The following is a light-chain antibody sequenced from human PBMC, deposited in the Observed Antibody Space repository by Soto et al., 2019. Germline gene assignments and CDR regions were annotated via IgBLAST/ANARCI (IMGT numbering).Light chain of an antibody. J-gene: IGKJ5*01. Sequence: EPVSTQSKATPSSDXGLRTNLSSXXSQSIHTSLAWYQQKSGKPPRLVIYVSNLRANGVPDRFGGSTSGPEFTLTMNSLEPVDVAVYYCQQRIVWPPITSAQGTRLEIK. CDR2: VSN. CDR3: QQRIVWPPIT. CDR1: QSIHTS. V-gene: IGKV3-11*01.